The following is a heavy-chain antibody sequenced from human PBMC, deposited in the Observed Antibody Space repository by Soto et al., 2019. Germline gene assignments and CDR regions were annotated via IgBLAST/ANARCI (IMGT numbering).Heavy chain of an antibody. J-gene: IGHJ5*02. V-gene: IGHV4-31*03. CDR2: IYYSGST. CDR3: ARDVEGVAVAGTGYNWFDP. D-gene: IGHD6-19*01. CDR1: GGSISSGGYY. Sequence: QVQLQESGPGLVKHSQTLSLTCTVSGGSISSGGYYWSWIRQQPGKGLEWIGYIYYSGSTYYNPSLKSRVTISVETSKHQFSLKLSSVNAADTAVYYCARDVEGVAVAGTGYNWFDPWGQGTLVTVSS.